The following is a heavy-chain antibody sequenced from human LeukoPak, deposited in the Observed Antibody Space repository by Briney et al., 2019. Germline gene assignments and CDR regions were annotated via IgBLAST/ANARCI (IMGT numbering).Heavy chain of an antibody. CDR2: INQDGSEK. Sequence: GGSLRLSCAASGFMFSINWMSWVRLAPGKRLEWVANINQDGSEKYYVDSVKGRFTISRDNAKNSLFLQMNSLRAEDTAVYYCARVGSGNFLGAFDIWGQGTMVTVSS. J-gene: IGHJ3*02. D-gene: IGHD1-26*01. V-gene: IGHV3-7*03. CDR3: ARVGSGNFLGAFDI. CDR1: GFMFSINW.